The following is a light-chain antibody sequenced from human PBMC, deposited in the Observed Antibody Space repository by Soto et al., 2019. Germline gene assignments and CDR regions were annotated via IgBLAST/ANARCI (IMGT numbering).Light chain of an antibody. CDR3: QQYNNWWT. V-gene: IGKV3-15*01. Sequence: EIGMTQSPATLSVSPGERATLSCRASQSVSSSLAWYQQKPGQAPRLLIYGASTRATGIPARFSGSGSGTEFTLTISRLQSEDFAVYFCQQYNNWWTFGQGTKVEIK. CDR2: GAS. CDR1: QSVSSS. J-gene: IGKJ1*01.